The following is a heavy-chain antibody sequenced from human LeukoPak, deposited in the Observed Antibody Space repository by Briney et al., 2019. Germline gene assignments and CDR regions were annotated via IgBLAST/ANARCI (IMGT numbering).Heavy chain of an antibody. V-gene: IGHV4-34*01. CDR3: ARDSGTTGEVKFDP. J-gene: IGHJ5*02. CDR2: INHSGST. Sequence: SETLSLTCAVYGGSFSGYYWSWIRQPPGKGLEWIGEINHSGSTNYNPSLKSRVILSPDTSNNHFSLKLISVTAADTAVYYCARDSGTTGEVKFDPWGQGMLVTVSS. CDR1: GGSFSGYY. D-gene: IGHD3-10*01.